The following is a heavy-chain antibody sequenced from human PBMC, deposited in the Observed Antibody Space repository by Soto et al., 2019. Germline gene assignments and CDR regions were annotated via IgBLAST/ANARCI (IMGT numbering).Heavy chain of an antibody. Sequence: GGSLRLSCAASGFTFSSYAMSWVRQAPGKGLEWVSAISGSGGSTYYADSVKGRFTISRDNSKNTLYLQMNSLRAEDTAVYYCAKAGGYSYGSVYYYCGMDVWGQGTTVTVSS. V-gene: IGHV3-23*01. D-gene: IGHD5-18*01. J-gene: IGHJ6*02. CDR2: ISGSGGST. CDR1: GFTFSSYA. CDR3: AKAGGYSYGSVYYYCGMDV.